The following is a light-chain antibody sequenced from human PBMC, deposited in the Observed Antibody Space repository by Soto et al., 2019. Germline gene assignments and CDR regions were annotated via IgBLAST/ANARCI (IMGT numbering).Light chain of an antibody. J-gene: IGKJ2*01. V-gene: IGKV1-39*01. Sequence: DIQMTQSPSSLSASVGDRVTVTCRASQSIARYLNWYQQKPGKAPKLLIYSASTLQTVVPSRFSGHESGTDFTLTISGLKTEHCATYYCQQSFSAPRTFGQGTKLEIQ. CDR3: QQSFSAPRT. CDR1: QSIARY. CDR2: SAS.